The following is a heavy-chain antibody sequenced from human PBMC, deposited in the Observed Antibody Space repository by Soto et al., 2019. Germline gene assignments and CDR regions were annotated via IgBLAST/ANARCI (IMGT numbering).Heavy chain of an antibody. Sequence: GGSLILSCAASGFTFSSSWMSWVRQAPGKGLEWVANIKEDGSEEYYVDPVKGRFTITRDNAKNSLYLQMNNLRAEDKAVYFCPRKRFGMDVWGQGTTVTVSS. J-gene: IGHJ6*02. V-gene: IGHV3-7*01. CDR3: PRKRFGMDV. CDR2: IKEDGSEE. CDR1: GFTFSSSW.